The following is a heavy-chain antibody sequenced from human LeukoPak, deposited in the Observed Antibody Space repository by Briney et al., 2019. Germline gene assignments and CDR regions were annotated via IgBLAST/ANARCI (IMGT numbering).Heavy chain of an antibody. CDR2: IRNSGST. V-gene: IGHV4-59*08. D-gene: IGHD4-23*01. J-gene: IGHJ1*01. Sequence: SETLSLTCTVSGGSISSYYWSWIRQPPGKGLEWIGSIRNSGSTNYNPSLKSRVTISLATSKNQFSLKLSSLTVPDPAVYYCARAYGGTSQYFQHWGQGSLVTVSS. CDR3: ARAYGGTSQYFQH. CDR1: GGSISSYY.